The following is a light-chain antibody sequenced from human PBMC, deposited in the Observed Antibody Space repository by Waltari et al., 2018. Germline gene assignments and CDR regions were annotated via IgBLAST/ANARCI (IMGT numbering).Light chain of an antibody. J-gene: IGLJ3*02. V-gene: IGLV4-69*01. Sequence: QLVVTQSPSASAPLGASVKLTCTLSSGHSSNIVAWLQQRPEKGPRYLMTFNSDGSHIKGDDIPDRFSGSSSGAERYLTISSLQPDDEADYYCQTGGHGTWVFGGGTTLTVL. CDR1: SGHSSNI. CDR2: FNSDGSH. CDR3: QTGGHGTWV.